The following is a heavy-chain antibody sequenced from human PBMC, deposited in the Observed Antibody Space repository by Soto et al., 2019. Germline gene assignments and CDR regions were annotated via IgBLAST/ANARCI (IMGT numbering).Heavy chain of an antibody. CDR3: ARTNRRAYSRTALWAFVY. CDR2: INPNSGGT. V-gene: IGHV1-2*02. Sequence: QVQLVQSGAEVRKPGASVKVSCKASGYIFTGYSLHWVRQAPGPGLEWMGWINPNSGGTTYSQEFQGRVTVTRDASINPTNMELSELRSDDTAVYFCARTNRRAYSRTALWAFVYWGQGTLVTVSS. J-gene: IGHJ4*02. CDR1: GYIFTGYS. D-gene: IGHD1-26*01.